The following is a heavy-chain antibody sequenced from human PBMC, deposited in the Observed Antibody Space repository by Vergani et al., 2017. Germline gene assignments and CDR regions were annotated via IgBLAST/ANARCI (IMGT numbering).Heavy chain of an antibody. J-gene: IGHJ4*02. V-gene: IGHV4-59*08. CDR1: GGSISRYY. D-gene: IGHD3-22*01. CDR3: ARMDYYDSSGYYYFDY. CDR2: IYYSGST. Sequence: QVQLQESGPGLVKPSETLSLTCTVSGGSISRYYWSWIRQPPGKGLEWIGYIYYSGSTNYNPSLKSRVTISVDTSKNQFSLKLSSVTAADTAVYYCARMDYYDSSGYYYFDYWGQGTLVTVSS.